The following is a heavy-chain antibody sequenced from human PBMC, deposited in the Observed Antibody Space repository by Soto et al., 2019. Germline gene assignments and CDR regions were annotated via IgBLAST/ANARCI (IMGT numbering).Heavy chain of an antibody. CDR2: INEDGSQR. Sequence: GGSLRLSCVASGFTFNDYLMSWVRQAPGKGLEWVANINEDGSQRYYADSVNGRSTVSRDNAKNSVYLQVTGLRGEDTAVYSCARYSGSYAILDWGQGIQVTVSS. CDR3: ARYSGSYAILD. CDR1: GFTFNDYL. V-gene: IGHV3-7*04. J-gene: IGHJ4*02. D-gene: IGHD1-26*01.